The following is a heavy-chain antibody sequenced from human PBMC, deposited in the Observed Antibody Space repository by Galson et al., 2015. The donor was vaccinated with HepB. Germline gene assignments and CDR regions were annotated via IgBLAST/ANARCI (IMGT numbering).Heavy chain of an antibody. CDR2: ISDDGSDK. CDR1: GFIFRDSA. D-gene: IGHD5-24*01. Sequence: SLRLSCAASGFIFRDSAIHWVRQAPGKGLEWVALISDDGSDKYYADSVKGRFTISRDNSKNTLYLQMNSLRYEDAAVYYCAKEGSPNYHYYGMDVWGQGTTVTVSS. CDR3: AKEGSPNYHYYGMDV. V-gene: IGHV3-30*18. J-gene: IGHJ6*02.